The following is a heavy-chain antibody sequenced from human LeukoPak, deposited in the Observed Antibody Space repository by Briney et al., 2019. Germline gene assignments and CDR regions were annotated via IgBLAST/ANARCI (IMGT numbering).Heavy chain of an antibody. CDR1: GFTFSSYS. CDR2: ISSSSTI. Sequence: PGGSLRLSCAASGFTFSSYSMNWVRQAQGRGLEWVSYISSSSTIYYADSVKGRFTISRDNAKNSLYLQMNSLRDEDTAVYYCARDMAVTTLDYWGQGTLVTVSS. CDR3: ARDMAVTTLDY. D-gene: IGHD4-17*01. V-gene: IGHV3-48*02. J-gene: IGHJ4*02.